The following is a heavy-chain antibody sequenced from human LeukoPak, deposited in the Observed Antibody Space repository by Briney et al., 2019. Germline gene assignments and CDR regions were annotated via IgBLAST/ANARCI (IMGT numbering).Heavy chain of an antibody. Sequence: GGSLRLSCAASGFTVSSNYMSWVRQAPGKGLEWVSVIYSGGSTYYADSVKGRFTISRDNSKNTLYLQMNSLRAEDTAVYYCARGDPPSYDYFDYWGQGTLVTVSS. V-gene: IGHV3-66*01. CDR3: ARGDPPSYDYFDY. J-gene: IGHJ4*02. D-gene: IGHD1-26*01. CDR1: GFTVSSNY. CDR2: IYSGGST.